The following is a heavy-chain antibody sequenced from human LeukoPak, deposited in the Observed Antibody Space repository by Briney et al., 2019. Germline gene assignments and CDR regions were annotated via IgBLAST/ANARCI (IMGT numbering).Heavy chain of an antibody. Sequence: SETLSLTCAVYGGSFSGYYWSWIRQPPGKGLEWIGEINHSGSTNYNPSLKSRVTISVDTSKNQFSLKLSSVTAADTAVYYCARPSLRGRPYCGMDVWGQGTTVTVSS. CDR3: ARPSLRGRPYCGMDV. V-gene: IGHV4-34*01. CDR2: INHSGST. CDR1: GGSFSGYY. J-gene: IGHJ6*02. D-gene: IGHD1-26*01.